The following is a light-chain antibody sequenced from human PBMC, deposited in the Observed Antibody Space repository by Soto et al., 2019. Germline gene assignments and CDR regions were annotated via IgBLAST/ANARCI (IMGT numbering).Light chain of an antibody. CDR2: DNN. J-gene: IGLJ1*01. CDR3: QSYDNSLSAYV. CDR1: SFNIGAGYD. Sequence: QSVLTQPPSVSGAPGQRVTISCTGSSFNIGAGYDVHWYQQLPGTAPKLLIYDNNNRPSGVPDRFSGSKSGTSASLAITGLQAEDEADYYCQSYDNSLSAYVFGTGTKATVL. V-gene: IGLV1-40*01.